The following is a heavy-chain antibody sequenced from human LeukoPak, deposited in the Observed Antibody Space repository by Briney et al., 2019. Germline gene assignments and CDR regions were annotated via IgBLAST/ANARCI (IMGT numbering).Heavy chain of an antibody. CDR3: ARNHNWNMKDAFDI. CDR2: IYYSGST. Sequence: PSETLSLTFTVSGGSISSGDYYWSWIRQPPGKGLEWIGYIYYSGSTNYNPSLKSRVTISVDTSKNQFSLKLSSVTAADTAVYYCARNHNWNMKDAFDIWGQGTMVTVSS. V-gene: IGHV4-61*08. CDR1: GGSISSGDYY. D-gene: IGHD1/OR15-1a*01. J-gene: IGHJ3*02.